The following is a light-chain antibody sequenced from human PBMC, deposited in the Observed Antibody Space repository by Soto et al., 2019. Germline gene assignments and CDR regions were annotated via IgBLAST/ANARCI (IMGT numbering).Light chain of an antibody. CDR3: LQDYNYPWT. CDR1: TGIRTD. CDR2: AAT. J-gene: IGKJ1*01. Sequence: AIQLTQSPSSLSASVGDRVTITCRASTGIRTDLSWYQQKPAKVPKVLIYAATSLHSGVPSRFSGSGSGTDFTLTISSLQPEDFATYYCLQDYNYPWTFGQGTKVDIK. V-gene: IGKV1-6*01.